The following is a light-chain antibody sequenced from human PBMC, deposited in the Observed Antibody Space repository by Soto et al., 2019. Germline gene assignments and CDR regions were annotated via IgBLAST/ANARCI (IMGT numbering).Light chain of an antibody. Sequence: AIQMTQSPSSLSASVGDRVTIACRARQGIRNDLGWYQQKPGKAPKLLIYAASNLQSGVPSRFSGSVSGTLFTLTISSLQPEDFATYYCLQDHIYPWTFGQGTKVDIK. CDR1: QGIRND. V-gene: IGKV1-6*01. CDR2: AAS. CDR3: LQDHIYPWT. J-gene: IGKJ1*01.